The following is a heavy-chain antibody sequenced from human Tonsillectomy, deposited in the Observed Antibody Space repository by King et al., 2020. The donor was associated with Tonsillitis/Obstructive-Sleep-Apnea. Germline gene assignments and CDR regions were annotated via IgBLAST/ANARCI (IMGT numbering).Heavy chain of an antibody. CDR3: ARHGYSYGYDYYYYYMDV. CDR2: IYYSGST. Sequence: VQLQESGPGLVKPSETLSLTCTVSGGSISSYYWSWIRQPPGKGLEWIGYIYYSGSTNYNPSLKSRVTISVDTSKNQFSLKLSSVTAADTAVYYCARHGYSYGYDYYYYYMDVWGKGTTVTVSS. D-gene: IGHD5-18*01. V-gene: IGHV4-59*08. J-gene: IGHJ6*03. CDR1: GGSISSYY.